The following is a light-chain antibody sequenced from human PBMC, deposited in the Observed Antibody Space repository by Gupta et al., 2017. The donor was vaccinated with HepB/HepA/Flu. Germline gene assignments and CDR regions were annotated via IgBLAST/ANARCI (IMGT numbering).Light chain of an antibody. CDR1: SSNIGSNT. J-gene: IGLJ3*02. V-gene: IGLV1-44*01. CDR2: SNN. Sequence: QSVLTQPPSASGTPGQRVTVSCSGGSSNIGSNTVHWYKQFPGKAPKLLMYSNNQRPSGVPDRFSGSKSGTSASLAISGLQAEEEADYYCTAWDDSLQGRVFGGGTKLTVL. CDR3: TAWDDSLQGRV.